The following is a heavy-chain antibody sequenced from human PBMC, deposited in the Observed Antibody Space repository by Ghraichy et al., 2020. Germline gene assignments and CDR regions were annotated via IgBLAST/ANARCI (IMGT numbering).Heavy chain of an antibody. J-gene: IGHJ4*02. CDR3: ARRPRSYFDH. CDR2: IYYRGNT. V-gene: IGHV4-39*01. D-gene: IGHD4-17*01. Sequence: SQTLSLTCSVSGGSISSNNYYWDYIRRPPGKGLEWIGSIYYRGNTYYNPSLKSRVTISVDTSKNQFSLRLSSVTVADTAVYYCARRPRSYFDHWGQGTLVTVSS. CDR1: GGSISSNNYY.